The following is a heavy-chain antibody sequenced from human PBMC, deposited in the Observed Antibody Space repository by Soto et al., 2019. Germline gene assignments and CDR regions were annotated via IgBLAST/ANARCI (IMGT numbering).Heavy chain of an antibody. J-gene: IGHJ6*03. Sequence: SVKVSGRASGYACTSYYMQCVRQAPGQGLEWMGIINPSGGSTSYAQKVQGRVTMTRDTSTSTVYMELSSLRSEDTAVYYCARESPIAVAAYHYSYLDASGKATPVTDSS. D-gene: IGHD6-19*01. CDR1: GYACTSYY. V-gene: IGHV1-46*03. CDR2: INPSGGST. CDR3: ARESPIAVAAYHYSYLDA.